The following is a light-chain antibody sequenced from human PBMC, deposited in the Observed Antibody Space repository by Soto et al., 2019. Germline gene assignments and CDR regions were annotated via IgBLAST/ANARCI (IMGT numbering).Light chain of an antibody. CDR2: EVS. CDR3: TSNAGSNIFV. J-gene: IGLJ1*01. CDR1: SSDVGGYNY. Sequence: QSALTQPPSASGSPGQSVTVSCTGTSSDVGGYNYVFWYQQHPGKAPKLMIYEVSKRPSGVPDRFSGSKSGNTASLTVSGLQAEDEADYYCTSNAGSNIFVFGTGTKLTVL. V-gene: IGLV2-8*01.